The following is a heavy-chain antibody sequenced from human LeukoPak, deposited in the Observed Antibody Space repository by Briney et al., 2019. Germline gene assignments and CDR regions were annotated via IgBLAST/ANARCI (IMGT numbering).Heavy chain of an antibody. CDR3: ARDYYGSGSYYTPQL. V-gene: IGHV4-4*07. CDR2: IYTSGST. D-gene: IGHD3-10*01. Sequence: SETLSLTCTVSGGSTTSYYWSWIRQPAGKGLEWIGRIYTSGSTNYNPSLKSRVTMSVDTSKNQFSLKLTSVTAADTAVYYCARDYYGSGSYYTPQLWGQGTLVTVSS. J-gene: IGHJ4*02. CDR1: GGSTTSYY.